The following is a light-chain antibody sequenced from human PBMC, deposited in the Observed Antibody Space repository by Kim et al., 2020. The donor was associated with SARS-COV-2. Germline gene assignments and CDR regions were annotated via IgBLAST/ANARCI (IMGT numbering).Light chain of an antibody. CDR1: NIGGKH. CDR2: RNN. CDR3: QVWDSNTVI. Sequence: SVAQGQTAKISCGGNNIGGKHVHWYQQRPGQAPVTVIYRNNNLPSGIPERFSGSNSGNAATLSISRVQVGDEAVYFCQVWDSNTVIFGGGTKLTVL. V-gene: IGLV3-9*01. J-gene: IGLJ2*01.